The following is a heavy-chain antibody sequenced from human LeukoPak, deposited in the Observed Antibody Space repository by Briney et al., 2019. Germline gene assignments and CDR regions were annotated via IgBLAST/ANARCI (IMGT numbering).Heavy chain of an antibody. CDR2: IKQDGSEK. V-gene: IGHV3-7*01. CDR3: ATDGGLRELWYFDY. J-gene: IGHJ4*02. D-gene: IGHD1-26*01. Sequence: PGGSLRLAYAASGFTFSNYSMNWVRQAPGKGLEWVANIKQDGSEKYDVDSVKGRFTISRDNAKNSLYLQMNSLRAEDTAVYYCATDGGLRELWYFDYWGQGTLVTVSS. CDR1: GFTFSNYS.